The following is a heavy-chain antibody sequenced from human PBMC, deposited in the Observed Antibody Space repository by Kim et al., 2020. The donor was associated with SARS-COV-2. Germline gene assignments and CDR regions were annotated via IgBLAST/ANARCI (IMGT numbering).Heavy chain of an antibody. CDR3: AKDQADCSGGSCYSEVGLDY. V-gene: IGHV3-30*02. D-gene: IGHD2-15*01. J-gene: IGHJ4*02. Sequence: FTISRDNSKNTLYLQMNSLRAEDTAVYYCAKDQADCSGGSCYSEVGLDYWGQGTLVTVSS.